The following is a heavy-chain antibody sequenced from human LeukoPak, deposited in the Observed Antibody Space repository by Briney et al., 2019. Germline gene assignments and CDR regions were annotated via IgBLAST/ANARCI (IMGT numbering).Heavy chain of an antibody. CDR3: ARDPNYYFDY. D-gene: IGHD1-7*01. Sequence: GGSLRLSCATSGFSFTDYPMNWVRQAPGKGLEWISNIRTTAEGAKYAYYADSVKGRFTISRDNAKNSLYLQMNSLRAEDTAVYYCARDPNYYFDYWGQGTLVTVSS. V-gene: IGHV3-21*05. J-gene: IGHJ4*02. CDR1: GFSFTDYP. CDR2: IRTTAEGAKYA.